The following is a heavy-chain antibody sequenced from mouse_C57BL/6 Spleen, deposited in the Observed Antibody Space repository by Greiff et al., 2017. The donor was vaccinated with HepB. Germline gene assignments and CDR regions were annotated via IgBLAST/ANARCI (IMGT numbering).Heavy chain of an antibody. CDR1: GYTFTSYW. Sequence: QVQLQQPGAELVKPGASVKMSCKASGYTFTSYWITWVKQRPGQGLERIGDIYPGSGSTNYNEKFKSKATLTVDTSSSTAYMQLSSLTSEDSAVYYCARWDYYYGSRGFDYWGQGTTLTVSS. V-gene: IGHV1-55*01. J-gene: IGHJ2*01. D-gene: IGHD1-1*01. CDR3: ARWDYYYGSRGFDY. CDR2: IYPGSGST.